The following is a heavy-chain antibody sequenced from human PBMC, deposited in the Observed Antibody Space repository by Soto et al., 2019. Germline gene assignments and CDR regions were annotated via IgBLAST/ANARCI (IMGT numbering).Heavy chain of an antibody. Sequence: QVQLVQSGAEVKKPGSSVKVSCKASGGTFSSYSINWVRQAPGQGLEWMGEIIPIFGTATYAQKFQGRVTITADESTSTAYVELSRLRSEDTAVYCCARDGGTHSGGIDYWGQGTLVNVSS. CDR3: ARDGGTHSGGIDY. CDR1: GGTFSSYS. D-gene: IGHD1-26*01. J-gene: IGHJ4*02. CDR2: IIPIFGTA. V-gene: IGHV1-69*01.